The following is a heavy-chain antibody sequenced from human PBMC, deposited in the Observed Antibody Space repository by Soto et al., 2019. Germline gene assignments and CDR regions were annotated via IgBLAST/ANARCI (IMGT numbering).Heavy chain of an antibody. CDR1: GASISGSYYY. Sequence: QLQLQESGPGLVKPSETLSLTCAVSGASISGSYYYWAWLRQSPGKGPEWIGSVFYTSFTSYNPSLESRVSVSVDTSKSQFSLKLSAVTAADTAVYYCATSQKGYNWNYFDHWGQGALVTVSS. V-gene: IGHV4-39*01. CDR3: ATSQKGYNWNYFDH. CDR2: VFYTSFT. D-gene: IGHD1-20*01. J-gene: IGHJ4*02.